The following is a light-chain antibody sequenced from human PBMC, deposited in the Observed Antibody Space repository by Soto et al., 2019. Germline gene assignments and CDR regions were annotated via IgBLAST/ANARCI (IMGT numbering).Light chain of an antibody. J-gene: IGLJ3*02. CDR1: SSNIGSNG. Sequence: QSVLTQPPSASGTPGQRVTISCSGSSSNIGSNGVTWYQHLPGTTPKLLIYSLNQRPAGVPDRFSGSKSGTSASLAISGLQSDDEADYYCAAWDDILSGWVFGGGTMLTVL. CDR2: SLN. V-gene: IGLV1-44*01. CDR3: AAWDDILSGWV.